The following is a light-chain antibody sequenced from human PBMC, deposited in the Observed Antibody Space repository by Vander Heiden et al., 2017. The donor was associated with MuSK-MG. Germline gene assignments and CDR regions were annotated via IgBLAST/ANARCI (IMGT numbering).Light chain of an antibody. J-gene: IGKJ1*01. CDR2: GAS. CDR3: QQTYNTPRT. Sequence: DIQMTQSPSSLSASVGDRVTITCRASQSIKRYLSWYQQIPGKAPKLLIHGASNLQSDVPSRFSGGGSGTDFTLTISRLQPEDLATYYCQQTYNTPRTFGQGTKVEIK. CDR1: QSIKRY. V-gene: IGKV1-39*01.